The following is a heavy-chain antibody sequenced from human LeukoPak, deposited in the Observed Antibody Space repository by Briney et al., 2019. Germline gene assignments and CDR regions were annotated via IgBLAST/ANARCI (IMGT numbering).Heavy chain of an antibody. V-gene: IGHV4-31*03. CDR1: GGSISSGGYY. J-gene: IGHJ6*02. CDR2: IYYSGST. D-gene: IGHD3-10*01. Sequence: SETLSLTCTVSGGSISSGGYYWSWLRQHPGKGLEWIGYIYYSGSTYYNPSLKSRVTISVDTSKNQFSLKLSSVTAADTAVYYCARLPAYGSGSYDYYYYGMDVWGQGTTVTVSS. CDR3: ARLPAYGSGSYDYYYYGMDV.